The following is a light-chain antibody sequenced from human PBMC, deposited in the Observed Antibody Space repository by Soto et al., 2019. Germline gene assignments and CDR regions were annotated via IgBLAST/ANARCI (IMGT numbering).Light chain of an antibody. Sequence: QSALTQPPSASGTPGQRVTISCSGSSSNIGSNYVYWYQQLPGTAPKLLIYRNNQRPSGVPDRFSGSKSGTSASLAISGLRSEDEADYNCAAWDDSLSGYVFGTGTKVTDL. CDR1: SSNIGSNY. V-gene: IGLV1-47*01. J-gene: IGLJ1*01. CDR2: RNN. CDR3: AAWDDSLSGYV.